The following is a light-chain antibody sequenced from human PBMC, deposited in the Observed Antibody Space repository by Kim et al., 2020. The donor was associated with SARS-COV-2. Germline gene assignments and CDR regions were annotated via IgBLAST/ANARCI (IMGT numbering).Light chain of an antibody. Sequence: SSELTQDPAVSVALGQTVRITCQGDSLRSYYATRYQQLPGQAPVLVMYGKDNRPSGVPDRFSGSSSGSTASLTITGAQAEDEADYYCKSRDSSGVWVFGGGTKLTVL. CDR2: GKD. V-gene: IGLV3-19*01. J-gene: IGLJ3*02. CDR1: SLRSYY. CDR3: KSRDSSGVWV.